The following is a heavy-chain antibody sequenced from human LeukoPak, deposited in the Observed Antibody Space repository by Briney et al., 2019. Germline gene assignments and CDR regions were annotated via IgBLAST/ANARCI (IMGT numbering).Heavy chain of an antibody. CDR3: ARIDSSGYYFGY. Sequence: PSETLSLTCAVYGGSFSGYYWSWIRQPPGKGLEWIGEINHSGSTNYNPSLKSRVTISVDTSKNQLSLKLSSMTAADTAVYYCARIDSSGYYFGYWGQGTLVTVSS. J-gene: IGHJ4*02. D-gene: IGHD3-22*01. CDR1: GGSFSGYY. CDR2: INHSGST. V-gene: IGHV4-34*01.